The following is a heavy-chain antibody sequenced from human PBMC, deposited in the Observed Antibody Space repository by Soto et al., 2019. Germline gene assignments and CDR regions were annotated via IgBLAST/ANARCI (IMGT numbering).Heavy chain of an antibody. J-gene: IGHJ5*02. CDR1: GGSISSYY. CDR2: IYYSGST. Sequence: SETLSLTCTVSGGSISSYYWSWIRQPPGKGLEWIGYIYYSGSTNYNPSLKGRVTISVDTSKNQFSLKLSSVTAADTAVYYCAREAGGYDFWSGYYFGFDPWGQGTLVTVSS. CDR3: AREAGGYDFWSGYYFGFDP. V-gene: IGHV4-59*01. D-gene: IGHD3-3*01.